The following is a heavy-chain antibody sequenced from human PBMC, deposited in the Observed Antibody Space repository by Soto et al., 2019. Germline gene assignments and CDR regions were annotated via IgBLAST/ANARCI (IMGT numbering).Heavy chain of an antibody. J-gene: IGHJ4*02. D-gene: IGHD2-21*02. CDR2: INPNSGGT. Sequence: GASVKVSCKASGYTFTGYYMHWVRQAPGQGLEWMGWINPNSGGTNYAQKFQGWVTVTRDTSISTAYMELSRLRSDDTAVYYCARAHCGGDCYSGVDYWGQGTLVTVSS. CDR3: ARAHCGGDCYSGVDY. CDR1: GYTFTGYY. V-gene: IGHV1-2*04.